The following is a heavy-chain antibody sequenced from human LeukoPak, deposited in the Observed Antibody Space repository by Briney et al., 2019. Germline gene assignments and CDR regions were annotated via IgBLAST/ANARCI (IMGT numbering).Heavy chain of an antibody. CDR1: GDSTSSGPYH. CDR2: IYSGGST. J-gene: IGHJ4*02. V-gene: IGHV4-61*02. Sequence: SQTLSLTCTVSGDSTSSGPYHWSWIRQPAGKELEWIGRIYSGGSTSYNPSLKSRVTISVDTSKNQFSLKLSSVTAADTAISYCAREGSICYYDSSGYLGYWGQGTLVTVSS. D-gene: IGHD3-22*01. CDR3: AREGSICYYDSSGYLGY.